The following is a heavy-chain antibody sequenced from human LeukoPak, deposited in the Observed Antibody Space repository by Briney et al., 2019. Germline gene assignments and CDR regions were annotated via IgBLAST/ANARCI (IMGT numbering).Heavy chain of an antibody. CDR1: GGSISSYY. Sequence: SETLSLTCTVSGGSISSYYWSWIRQPPGKGLEWSGYIYYSGSTNYNPSLKSRVTISVDTSKNQFSLKLSSVTAADTAVYYCARRLWFGESKGFDPWGQGTLVTVSS. CDR3: ARRLWFGESKGFDP. D-gene: IGHD3-10*01. CDR2: IYYSGST. V-gene: IGHV4-59*01. J-gene: IGHJ5*02.